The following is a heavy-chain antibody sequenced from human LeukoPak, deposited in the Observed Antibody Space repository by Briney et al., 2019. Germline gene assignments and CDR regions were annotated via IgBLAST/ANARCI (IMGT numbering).Heavy chain of an antibody. CDR3: ARGTTLDY. Sequence: GRSLRLSCAASGFTFDDYAMHWVRQAPGKGLEWVSGISWNSGSIGYADSVKGRFTISRDNAKNSLYLQMNSLRAEDTAVYYCARGTTLDYWGQGTLVTVSS. CDR2: ISWNSGSI. D-gene: IGHD4-11*01. J-gene: IGHJ4*02. CDR1: GFTFDDYA. V-gene: IGHV3-9*01.